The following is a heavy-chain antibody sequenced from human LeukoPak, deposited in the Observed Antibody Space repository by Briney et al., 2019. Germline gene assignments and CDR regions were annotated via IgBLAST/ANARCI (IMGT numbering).Heavy chain of an antibody. D-gene: IGHD3-10*01. Sequence: GGSLRLSCVASGFTFSTYAMNWIRQAPGKGLEWVAYFGSTGTIHYADSMRGRFTISRDNAEMSLFLQMNSLRAEDTAVYYCAKDAHYYGSGSYPSTTPDDYWGQGTLVTVSS. J-gene: IGHJ4*02. V-gene: IGHV3-48*03. CDR2: FGSTGTI. CDR3: AKDAHYYGSGSYPSTTPDDY. CDR1: GFTFSTYA.